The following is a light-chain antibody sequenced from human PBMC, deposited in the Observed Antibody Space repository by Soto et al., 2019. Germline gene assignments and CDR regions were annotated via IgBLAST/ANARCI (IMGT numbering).Light chain of an antibody. CDR2: GNS. CDR1: SSNIGAGYD. V-gene: IGLV1-40*01. Sequence: QSVLTQPPSVSGAPGQRVTISCTGSSSNIGAGYDVHWYQPLPGTAPKLLIYGNSNRPSGVPDRFSGSKSGTSASLAITGLQAEDAADYYCQSYDSSLSGVVFGGGTKLTVL. J-gene: IGLJ2*01. CDR3: QSYDSSLSGVV.